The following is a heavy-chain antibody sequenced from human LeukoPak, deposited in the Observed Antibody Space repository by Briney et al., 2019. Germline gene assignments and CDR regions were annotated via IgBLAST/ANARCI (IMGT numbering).Heavy chain of an antibody. J-gene: IGHJ3*02. CDR2: IYYSGST. Sequence: SETLSLTCTVSGGSISSYYWSWIRQPPGKGLEWIGYIYYSGSTNYNPSLKSRVTISVDTSKNQFSLKLSSVTAADTAVYYCASLGGLRPYAFDIWGQGTMVTVSS. V-gene: IGHV4-59*01. CDR3: ASLGGLRPYAFDI. CDR1: GGSISSYY. D-gene: IGHD3-16*01.